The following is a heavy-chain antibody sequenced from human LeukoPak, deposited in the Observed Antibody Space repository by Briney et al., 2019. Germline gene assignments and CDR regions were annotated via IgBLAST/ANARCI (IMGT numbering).Heavy chain of an antibody. J-gene: IGHJ5*02. CDR1: GGSINSSSSN. V-gene: IGHV4-39*07. CDR2: VFYSGKT. D-gene: IGHD4-17*01. CDR3: ARDARSLMSKSKNGFDA. Sequence: SETLSLTCTVSGGSINSSSSNWAWLRPPQGKGLEWIRSVFYSGKTYYNTSLQSRVSVSVDTSNNRFSLKLTSVTAADTAVYFCARDARSLMSKSKNGFDAWGQGTLVTVSS.